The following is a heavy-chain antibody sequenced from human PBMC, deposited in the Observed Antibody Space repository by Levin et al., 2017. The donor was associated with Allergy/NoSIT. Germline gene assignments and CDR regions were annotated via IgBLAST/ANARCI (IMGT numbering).Heavy chain of an antibody. CDR1: GFTFSSYA. CDR3: AKPGRSSSGYPIDY. D-gene: IGHD6-13*01. V-gene: IGHV3-23*01. J-gene: IGHJ4*02. CDR2: ISGSGGST. Sequence: GGSLRLSCAASGFTFSSYAMSWVRQAPGKGLEWVSAISGSGGSTYYADSVKGRFTISRDNSKNTLYLQMNSLRAEDTAVYYCAKPGRSSSGYPIDYWGQGTLVTVSS.